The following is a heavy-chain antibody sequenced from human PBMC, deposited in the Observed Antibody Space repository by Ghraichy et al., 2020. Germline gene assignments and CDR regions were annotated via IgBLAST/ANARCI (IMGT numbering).Heavy chain of an antibody. CDR1: GFMFNRYV. CDR2: ISHDGNNK. J-gene: IGHJ6*02. CDR3: PKDRRDLGFDDQHIMDV. Sequence: GESLNISCVASGFMFNRYVMHWVRQAPGKGLEWVTMISHDGNNKYYVESVKGRFTISRDNSKNRLNLQMDGLRVEDTAIYYCPKDRRDLGFDDQHIMDVWGQGSTVTVSS. V-gene: IGHV3-30*18. D-gene: IGHD3-10*01.